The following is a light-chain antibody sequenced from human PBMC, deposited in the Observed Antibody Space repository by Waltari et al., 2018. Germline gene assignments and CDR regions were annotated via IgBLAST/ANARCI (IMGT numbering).Light chain of an antibody. J-gene: IGKJ2*02. CDR3: QQYYSGQCT. CDR2: WAS. Sequence: DIVMTQSPDSLAVSLGERATINCKSSQSVFYSPSNKNLLAWYQVKPGQPPKLLIYWASTRESGVPDRFSGSGSGTDFTLTISSLQAEDVAVYYCQQYYSGQCTFGQGTRLEIK. CDR1: QSVFYSPSNKNL. V-gene: IGKV4-1*01.